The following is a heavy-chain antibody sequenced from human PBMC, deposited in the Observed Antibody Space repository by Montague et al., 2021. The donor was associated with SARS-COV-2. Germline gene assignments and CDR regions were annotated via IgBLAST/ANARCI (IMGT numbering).Heavy chain of an antibody. CDR2: IYYDWIT. CDR1: SGSIISSVYY. Sequence: SETLSLTCSVSSGSIISSVYYWGWIRQPPGKELEWIGNIYYDWITYYNPSLQSRGTISVDTSKNHLSLRLSSVTAADTAVYFCARGMIRGVTTPFDYWGQGSLVTVSS. J-gene: IGHJ4*02. D-gene: IGHD3-10*01. CDR3: ARGMIRGVTTPFDY. V-gene: IGHV4-39*02.